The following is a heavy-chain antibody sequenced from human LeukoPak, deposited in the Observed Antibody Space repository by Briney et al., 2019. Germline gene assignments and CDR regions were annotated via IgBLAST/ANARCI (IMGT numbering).Heavy chain of an antibody. D-gene: IGHD2-15*01. CDR1: GDFITAYY. CDR3: ARAGAVVDNWFDP. V-gene: IGHV4-59*01. J-gene: IGHJ5*02. Sequence: SETLSLTCTVSGDFITAYYWSWIRQAPGKGLEWIGYVYYSGKTEYNPSLRSRVTISLEMSNHQFSLKLTSVTAADTAVYYCARAGAVVDNWFDPWGQGTLVTVSS. CDR2: VYYSGKT.